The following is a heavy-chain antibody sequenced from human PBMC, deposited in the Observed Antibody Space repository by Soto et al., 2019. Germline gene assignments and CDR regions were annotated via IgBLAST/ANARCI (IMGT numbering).Heavy chain of an antibody. CDR2: INHSGST. Sequence: SETLSLTCAVYGGSFSGYYWSWIRQPPGKGLEWIGDINHSGSTNYNPSLKSRVTISVDTSKNQFSLKLSSVTAADTAVYYCARGVVVAATSSPISYYMDVWGKGTTVTVSS. D-gene: IGHD2-15*01. CDR3: ARGVVVAATSSPISYYMDV. J-gene: IGHJ6*03. CDR1: GGSFSGYY. V-gene: IGHV4-34*01.